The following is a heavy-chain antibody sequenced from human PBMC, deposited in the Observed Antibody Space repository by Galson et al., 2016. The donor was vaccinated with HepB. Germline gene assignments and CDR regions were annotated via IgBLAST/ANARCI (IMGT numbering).Heavy chain of an antibody. D-gene: IGHD6-13*01. CDR1: GFTFRIYH. CDR3: ARNPNAAATGTWG. Sequence: SLRLSCAASGFTFRIYHMTWVRQAPGKGLEWVSSIYSGGATHYADSVKGRFTISRDSSKNTLYLQMNSLRAEDMAVYFCARNPNAAATGTWGWGQGTLVTVSS. J-gene: IGHJ4*02. V-gene: IGHV3-53*01. CDR2: IYSGGAT.